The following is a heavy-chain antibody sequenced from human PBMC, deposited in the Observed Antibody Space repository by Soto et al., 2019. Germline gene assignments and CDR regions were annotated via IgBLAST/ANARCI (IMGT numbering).Heavy chain of an antibody. Sequence: QVQLVQSGAEVKKPGASVTVSCKASGYSFASYYMHWVRQAPGQGFEWMGTINPADGRTSYAQKFQGRVTMTRDTSTSTLFLEVPRLTTDDTALYYCGRVGQTLPETFDSWGQGTQVTVSS. J-gene: IGHJ4*02. CDR1: GYSFASYY. CDR3: GRVGQTLPETFDS. CDR2: INPADGRT. V-gene: IGHV1-46*01.